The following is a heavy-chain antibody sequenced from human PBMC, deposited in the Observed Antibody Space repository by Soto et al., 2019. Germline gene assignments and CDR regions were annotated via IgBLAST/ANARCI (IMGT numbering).Heavy chain of an antibody. J-gene: IGHJ5*02. V-gene: IGHV1-69*13. Sequence: ASVKVSCKASGGTFSSYAISWVRQAPGQGLEWMGGIIPIFGTANYAQKFQGRVTITADESTSTAYMELSSLRSEDTAVYYCARNFWSGYPRGNNWFDPWGQGTLVTVSS. CDR2: IIPIFGTA. CDR1: GGTFSSYA. D-gene: IGHD3-3*01. CDR3: ARNFWSGYPRGNNWFDP.